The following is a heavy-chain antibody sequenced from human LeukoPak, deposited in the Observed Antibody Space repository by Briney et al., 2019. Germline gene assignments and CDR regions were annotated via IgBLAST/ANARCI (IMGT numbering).Heavy chain of an antibody. V-gene: IGHV3-23*01. Sequence: GGSLPLSCSASGFAFRSYSLGLVRPAPREGPEWVSVIAGWGGSTYYADSVRGRFTLARDNSKNTLCLQMNSPGAEDTAVYYCATDPLLDYWGQGTLVTVSS. J-gene: IGHJ4*02. CDR3: ATDPLLDY. D-gene: IGHD2-15*01. CDR1: GFAFRSYS. CDR2: IAGWGGST.